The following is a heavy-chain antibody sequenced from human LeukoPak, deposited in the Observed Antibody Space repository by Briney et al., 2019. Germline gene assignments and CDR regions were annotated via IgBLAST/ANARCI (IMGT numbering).Heavy chain of an antibody. J-gene: IGHJ4*02. D-gene: IGHD2-15*01. CDR3: ATEYCSGGSCYYRLFDY. V-gene: IGHV1-2*02. CDR1: GYTFTSYG. CDR2: INPNSGGT. Sequence: ASVKVSCKASGYTFTSYGISWVRQAPGQGLEWMGWINPNSGGTNYAQKFQGRVTMTRDTSISTAYMELSRLRSDDTAVYYCATEYCSGGSCYYRLFDYWGQGTLVTVSS.